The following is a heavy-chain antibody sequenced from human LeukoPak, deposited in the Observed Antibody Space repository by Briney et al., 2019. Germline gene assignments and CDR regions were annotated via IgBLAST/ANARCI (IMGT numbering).Heavy chain of an antibody. CDR1: GFTFSSYS. D-gene: IGHD1-20*01. Sequence: GGSLRLSCAASGFTFSSYSMSWVRQAPGKGLEWVSAISSSGGGTDYTDSVKGRFTISRDNSKNTLYLQMNSLRAEDTAVYYCAKKMSITAASQVDYWGQGTLVTVSS. V-gene: IGHV3-23*01. CDR3: AKKMSITAASQVDY. J-gene: IGHJ4*02. CDR2: ISSSGGGT.